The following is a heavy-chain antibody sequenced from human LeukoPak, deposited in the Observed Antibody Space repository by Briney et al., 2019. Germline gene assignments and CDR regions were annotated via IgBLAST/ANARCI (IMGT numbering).Heavy chain of an antibody. CDR3: ANLINWFDP. Sequence: SETLSLTCAVYGGSFSGYYWSWIRQPPGKGLEWIGEINHSGSTNYNPSLKSRVTISVDTSKNQFSLKLSSVTAADTAVYYCANLINWFDPWGQGALVTVSS. CDR2: INHSGST. CDR1: GGSFSGYY. D-gene: IGHD3-16*01. J-gene: IGHJ5*02. V-gene: IGHV4-34*01.